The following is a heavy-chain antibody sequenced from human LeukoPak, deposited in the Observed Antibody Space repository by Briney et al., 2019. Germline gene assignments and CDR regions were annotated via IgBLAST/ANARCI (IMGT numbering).Heavy chain of an antibody. CDR1: GFIFDDYA. Sequence: GRSLRLSCAASGFIFDDYAMHWARHAPGEGLEGVSDISWNSGSIVCADSVKGRFTISRDNAKNSLYLQMNSLRAEDTTLYYCTKGGSLTTGANFAYWGQGTLVTVSS. J-gene: IGHJ4*02. CDR3: TKGGSLTTGANFAY. V-gene: IGHV3-9*01. CDR2: ISWNSGSI. D-gene: IGHD4-17*01.